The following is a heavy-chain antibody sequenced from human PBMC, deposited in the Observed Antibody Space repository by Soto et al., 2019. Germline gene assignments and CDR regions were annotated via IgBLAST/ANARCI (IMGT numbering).Heavy chain of an antibody. CDR1: GFTFSSYS. CDR2: ISSSSSYI. Sequence: GGSLRLSCAASGFTFSSYSMNWVRQAPGKGLEWVSSISSSSSYIYYADSVKGRFTISRDNAKNSLYLQMNSLRAEDTAVYYCARSYCSGGSCYAFDIWGQGTMVTVSS. J-gene: IGHJ3*02. D-gene: IGHD2-15*01. V-gene: IGHV3-21*01. CDR3: ARSYCSGGSCYAFDI.